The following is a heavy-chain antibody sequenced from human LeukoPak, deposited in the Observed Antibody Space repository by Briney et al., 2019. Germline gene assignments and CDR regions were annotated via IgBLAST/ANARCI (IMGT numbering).Heavy chain of an antibody. D-gene: IGHD1-26*01. CDR2: ISAYNGNT. CDR1: GYTFTGYY. Sequence: EASVKVSCKASGYTFTGYYMHWVRQAPGQGLKWMGWISAYNGNTNYAQKLQGRVTMTTDTSTSTAYMELRSLRSDDTAVYYCARCEVGATRYYYYMDVWGKGTTVTVSS. J-gene: IGHJ6*03. CDR3: ARCEVGATRYYYYMDV. V-gene: IGHV1-18*04.